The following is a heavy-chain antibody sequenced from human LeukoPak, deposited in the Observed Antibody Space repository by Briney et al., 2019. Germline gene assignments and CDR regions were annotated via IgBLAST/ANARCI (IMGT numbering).Heavy chain of an antibody. J-gene: IGHJ5*02. V-gene: IGHV4-34*01. CDR3: ARGRSSGWYLSWFDP. CDR1: GGSFSGYY. CDR2: INHSGST. Sequence: SETLSLTCAVYGGSFSGYYWSWTRQPPGKGLEWIGEINHSGSTNYNPSLKSRVTISVDTSKNQFSLKLSSVTAADTAVYYCARGRSSGWYLSWFDPWGQGTLVTVSS. D-gene: IGHD6-19*01.